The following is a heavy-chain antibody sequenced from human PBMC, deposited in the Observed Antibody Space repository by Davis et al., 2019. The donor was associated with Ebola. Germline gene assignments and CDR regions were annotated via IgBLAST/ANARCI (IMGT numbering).Heavy chain of an antibody. V-gene: IGHV3-7*01. J-gene: IGHJ3*02. CDR3: AREHHVGLAGRHAFDI. D-gene: IGHD6-19*01. CDR2: IKQYGSEK. CDR1: GFTFSSYW. Sequence: PGGSLRLSCAASGFTFSSYWMSWVRKAPRKGLEWVANIKQYGSEKYYVDSVKGRFTISRDNAKNSLYLVMNGLRDEDSAVYYCAREHHVGLAGRHAFDIWGQGTMVTVTS.